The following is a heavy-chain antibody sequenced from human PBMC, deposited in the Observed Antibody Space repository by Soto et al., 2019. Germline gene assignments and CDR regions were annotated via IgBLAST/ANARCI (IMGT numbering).Heavy chain of an antibody. CDR1: GFTFSNYA. CDR3: ARDKMEAVAAPRAFDI. CDR2: ISTNGGST. J-gene: IGHJ3*02. Sequence: GGSLRLSCAASGFTFSNYAMHWVRQAPGKGLEYISAISTNGGSTYYANSVKGRFTMSRDNSKNTLYLQMGSLRAEDMAVYYCARDKMEAVAAPRAFDIWGQGTMVTVSS. V-gene: IGHV3-64*01. D-gene: IGHD6-19*01.